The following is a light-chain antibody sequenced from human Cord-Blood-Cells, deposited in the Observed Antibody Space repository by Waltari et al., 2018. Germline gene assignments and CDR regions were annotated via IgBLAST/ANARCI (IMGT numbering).Light chain of an antibody. Sequence: QSALTQPASVSGSPGQSITISCTGTSSDVGGYNYVSWYQQHPGKAPKLMIYDVSKRPSGVSNRFSGSKSGNTASLTISGLQAEDEADYYCQTWGTGIVVFGGGTKLTVL. V-gene: IGLV2-14*01. J-gene: IGLJ2*01. CDR2: DVS. CDR1: SSDVGGYNY. CDR3: QTWGTGIVV.